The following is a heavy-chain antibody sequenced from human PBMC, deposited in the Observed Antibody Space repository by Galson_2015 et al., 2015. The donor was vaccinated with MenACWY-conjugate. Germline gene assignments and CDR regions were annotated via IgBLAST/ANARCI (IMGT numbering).Heavy chain of an antibody. CDR1: GYTFTKNY. D-gene: IGHD6-13*01. CDR2: INPNYGST. V-gene: IGHV1-46*01. CDR3: AKDEASSWYDY. Sequence: SVKVSCKASGYTFTKNYIHWVRLAPGQGLEWMGMINPNYGSTSYAQKFQDRVTFSRDTSTTTAYMELTSLTSDDTAVYYCAKDEASSWYDYWGQGSLVTVSS. J-gene: IGHJ4*02.